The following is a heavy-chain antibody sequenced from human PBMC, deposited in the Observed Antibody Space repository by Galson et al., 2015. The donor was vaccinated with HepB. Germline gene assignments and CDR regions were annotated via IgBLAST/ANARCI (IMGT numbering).Heavy chain of an antibody. D-gene: IGHD3-3*01. V-gene: IGHV1-18*01. CDR2: ISAYNGNT. CDR3: ARSFSLYDFWSGYSNPTTYLLFDY. Sequence: SVKVSCKASGYTFTSYGISWVRQAPGQGLEWMGWISAYNGNTNYAQKLQGRVTMTTDTSTSTAYMELRSLRSDDTAVYYCARSFSLYDFWSGYSNPTTYLLFDYWGQGTLVTVSS. J-gene: IGHJ4*02. CDR1: GYTFTSYG.